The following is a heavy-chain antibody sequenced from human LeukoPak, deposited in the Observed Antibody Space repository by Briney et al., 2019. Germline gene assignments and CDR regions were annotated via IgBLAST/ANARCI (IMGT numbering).Heavy chain of an antibody. CDR1: GFTFSSYA. CDR3: ARDEVSSSSSDY. V-gene: IGHV3-30*01. Sequence: GGSLRLSCAASGFTFSSYAMRWVRQAPGKGLEWVAVISYDGSNKYYADSVKGRFTISRDNSKNTLYLQMNSLRAEDTAVYYCARDEVSSSSSDYWGQGTLVTVSS. J-gene: IGHJ4*02. D-gene: IGHD6-6*01. CDR2: ISYDGSNK.